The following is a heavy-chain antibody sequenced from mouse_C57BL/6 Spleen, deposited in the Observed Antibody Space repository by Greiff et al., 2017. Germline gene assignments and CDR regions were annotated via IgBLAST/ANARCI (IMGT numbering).Heavy chain of an antibody. D-gene: IGHD2-14*01. J-gene: IGHJ4*01. Sequence: EVQLQQSGAELVKPGASVKLSCTASGFNITDYYMHWVKQRTEQGLEWIGRIDPEDGETKYAPKFQGQATLTADTSSNTAYLQLSSLTSEDTAVYDCASPSKYDGYYYAMDYWGQGTSVTVSS. CDR1: GFNITDYY. CDR3: ASPSKYDGYYYAMDY. CDR2: IDPEDGET. V-gene: IGHV14-2*01.